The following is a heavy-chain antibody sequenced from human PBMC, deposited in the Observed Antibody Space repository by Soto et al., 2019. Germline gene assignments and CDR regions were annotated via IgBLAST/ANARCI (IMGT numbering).Heavy chain of an antibody. CDR3: ARGRIEQWLVLDY. J-gene: IGHJ4*02. D-gene: IGHD6-19*01. Sequence: EASVKVSCKASGGTFSSYAISWVRQAPGQGLEWMGGIIPIFGTASYAQKFQGRVTITADESTSTAYMELSSLRSEDTAVYYCARGRIEQWLVLDYWGQGTPVTVSS. CDR2: IIPIFGTA. V-gene: IGHV1-69*13. CDR1: GGTFSSYA.